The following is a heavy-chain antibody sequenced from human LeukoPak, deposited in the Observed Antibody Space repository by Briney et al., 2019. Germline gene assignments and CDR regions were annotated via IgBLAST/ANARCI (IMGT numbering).Heavy chain of an antibody. D-gene: IGHD1-1*01. Sequence: SETLSLTCTVSGGSISSGGYYWSWNREHPGKGLEWLGYIYYSGSTYYNPSLKNRVTISVDTSKNQFSLQLSSVTAADTAVYYCARGYGYYYYMYVWGKGTTVTVSS. J-gene: IGHJ6*03. V-gene: IGHV4-31*03. CDR3: ARGYGYYYYMYV. CDR1: GGSISSGGYY. CDR2: IYYSGST.